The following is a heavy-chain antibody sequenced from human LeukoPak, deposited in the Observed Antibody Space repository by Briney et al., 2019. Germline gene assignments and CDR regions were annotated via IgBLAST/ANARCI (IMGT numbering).Heavy chain of an antibody. D-gene: IGHD6-19*01. CDR3: ASPAVAGTVDY. CDR2: IYYSGST. V-gene: IGHV4-39*07. Sequence: SETLSLTCTVSGGSISSSSYYWGLIRQPPGKGLEWIGSIYYSGSTYYNPSLKSRVTISVDTSKNQFSLKLSSVTAADTAVYYCASPAVAGTVDYWGQGTLVTVSS. J-gene: IGHJ4*02. CDR1: GGSISSSSYY.